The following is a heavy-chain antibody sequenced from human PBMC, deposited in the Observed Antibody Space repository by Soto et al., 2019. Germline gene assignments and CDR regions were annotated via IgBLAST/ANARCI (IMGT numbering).Heavy chain of an antibody. CDR2: FDPEDGET. V-gene: IGHV1-24*01. D-gene: IGHD3-22*01. CDR3: AATMIVVVITGAFDI. Sequence: ASVKVSCKVSGYTLTELSMHWVRQAPGKGLEWMGGFDPEDGETIYAQKFQGRVTMTEDTSTDTAYMELSSLRSEDTAVYYCAATMIVVVITGAFDIWGQGTMVTVS. J-gene: IGHJ3*02. CDR1: GYTLTELS.